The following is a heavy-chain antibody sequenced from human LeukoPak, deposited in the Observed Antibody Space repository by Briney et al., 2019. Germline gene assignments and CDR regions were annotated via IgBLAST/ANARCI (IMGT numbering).Heavy chain of an antibody. V-gene: IGHV3-9*01. CDR2: ISWNSGSI. D-gene: IGHD3-10*01. CDR1: GFTFDDYA. J-gene: IGHJ4*02. Sequence: GGSLRLSCAASGFTFDDYAMHWVRQAPGKGLEWVSGISWNSGSIGYADSVKGRFTISRDNAKNSLYLQMNSLRAEDTALYYCAREILTYYYGSGSYSSNFDYWGQGTLVTVSS. CDR3: AREILTYYYGSGSYSSNFDY.